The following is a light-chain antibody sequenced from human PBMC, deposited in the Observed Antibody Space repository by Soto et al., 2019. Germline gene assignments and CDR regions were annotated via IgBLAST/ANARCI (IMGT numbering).Light chain of an antibody. Sequence: DIQMTQSPSSLSASVGDRVTITCRASQSISNYLNWYQQKPGKTPNLLIYAAYNLQSGVPSRFSGSRSGTDFTLTISSLQPEDFATYYCQQSYSTPLTFGGGTKVEIK. V-gene: IGKV1-39*01. J-gene: IGKJ4*01. CDR3: QQSYSTPLT. CDR1: QSISNY. CDR2: AAY.